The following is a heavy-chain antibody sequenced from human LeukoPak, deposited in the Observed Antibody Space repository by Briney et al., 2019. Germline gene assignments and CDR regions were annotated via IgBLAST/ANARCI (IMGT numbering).Heavy chain of an antibody. J-gene: IGHJ4*02. CDR2: INHSGST. CDR1: GGSFSGYY. Sequence: SETLSLTCAVYGGSFSGYYWSWIRQPPGKGLEWIGEINHSGSTNYNPSLKSRVTISVDTSKNQFSLKLSSVTAAGTAVYYCAKRWLHRKGFDYWGQGTLVTVSS. CDR3: AKRWLHRKGFDY. D-gene: IGHD5-24*01. V-gene: IGHV4-34*01.